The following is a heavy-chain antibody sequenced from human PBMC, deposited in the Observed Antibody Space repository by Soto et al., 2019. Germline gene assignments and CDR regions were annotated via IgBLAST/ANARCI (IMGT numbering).Heavy chain of an antibody. V-gene: IGHV3-30*03. CDR2: ISRDGGNK. CDR3: TGEVASGY. D-gene: IGHD7-27*01. CDR1: GFTVSSYG. Sequence: QVQLVESGGGVVQPGRSLRLSCAVSGFTVSSYGMHWVRQAPGKGLEWVAVISRDGGNKFYADSVKGRFTISKDNSRKTLFLEMNSLRGDDMAVYYCTGEVASGYWGQGTLVTVSS. J-gene: IGHJ4*02.